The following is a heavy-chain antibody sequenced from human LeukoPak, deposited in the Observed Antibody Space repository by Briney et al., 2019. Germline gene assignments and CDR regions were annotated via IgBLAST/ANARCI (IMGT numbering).Heavy chain of an antibody. J-gene: IGHJ4*02. D-gene: IGHD3-10*01. Sequence: ASVKVSCKVSGYTLTELSMHWVRQAPGKGLEWMGGFDPEDGETIYAQKFQGRVTMTEDASTDTAYMELSSLRSEDTAVYYRATGPMVRGVSGDYWGQGTLVTVSS. V-gene: IGHV1-24*01. CDR1: GYTLTELS. CDR2: FDPEDGET. CDR3: ATGPMVRGVSGDY.